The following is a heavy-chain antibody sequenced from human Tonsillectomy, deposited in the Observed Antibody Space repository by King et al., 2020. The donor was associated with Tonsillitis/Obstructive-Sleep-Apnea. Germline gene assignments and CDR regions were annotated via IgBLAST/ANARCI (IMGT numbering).Heavy chain of an antibody. D-gene: IGHD3-16*01. V-gene: IGHV1-18*01. CDR2: ISAYNGNT. CDR3: AKEGDYSGDD. J-gene: IGHJ4*02. Sequence: QLVQSGAEVKKPGASVEVSCKASGYTFSNCGVTWVRQAPGQGLEWMGWISAYNGNTHYAQKFQGRVTMTIDTSTTTAYMELRSLRSDDTAVYYCAKEGDYSGDDGGQGTLGTVSA. CDR1: GYTFSNCG.